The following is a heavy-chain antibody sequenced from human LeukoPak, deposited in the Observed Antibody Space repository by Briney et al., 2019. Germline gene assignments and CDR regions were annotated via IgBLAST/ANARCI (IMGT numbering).Heavy chain of an antibody. D-gene: IGHD6-13*01. CDR1: GYTFTGYY. CDR3: ARGGEIAASMYVDAFDI. CDR2: INPNSGGT. J-gene: IGHJ3*02. V-gene: IGHV1-2*02. Sequence: ASVKVSCKASGYTFTGYYMHWVRQAPGQGLEWMGWINPNSGGTNYAQKFQGRVTVTRDTSISTAYMELSRLRSDDTAVYYCARGGEIAASMYVDAFDIWGQGTMVTVSS.